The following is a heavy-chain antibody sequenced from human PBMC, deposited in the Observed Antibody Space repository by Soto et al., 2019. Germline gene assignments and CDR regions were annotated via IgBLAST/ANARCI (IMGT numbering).Heavy chain of an antibody. V-gene: IGHV4-34*01. CDR2: INHSGST. CDR3: ARREYNYGMDV. J-gene: IGHJ6*02. D-gene: IGHD6-6*01. Sequence: ETLSLTYAVYGVSFSCYYWSWIRPPPGKGLEWIGEINHSGSTNYNPSLKSRVTISVDTSKNQFSLKLSSVTAADTAVYYCARREYNYGMDVWGQGTTVNVSS. CDR1: GVSFSCYY.